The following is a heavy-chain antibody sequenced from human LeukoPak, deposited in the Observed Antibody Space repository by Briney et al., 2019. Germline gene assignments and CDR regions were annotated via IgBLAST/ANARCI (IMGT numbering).Heavy chain of an antibody. CDR1: GFTFSTYA. CDR3: VNQISGWVY. J-gene: IGHJ4*02. Sequence: PGGSLRLSCSASGFTFSTYAMHWVRQAPGKGLEYVSGISRNGGSTCYADSVKGRFTISRDNSKNTLYLQMSSLRAEDTALYYCVNQISGWVYWGQGTLVTVSS. D-gene: IGHD6-19*01. CDR2: ISRNGGST. V-gene: IGHV3-64D*06.